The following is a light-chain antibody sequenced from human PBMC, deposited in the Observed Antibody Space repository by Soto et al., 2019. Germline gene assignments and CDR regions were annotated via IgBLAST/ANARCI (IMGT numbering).Light chain of an antibody. CDR3: QQYGSSPWT. Sequence: EIVLTQSPGTLSLSPGERATLSCRASQSVSSSYLAWCRQKPGQAPRLLIYGASSRATGIPDRFSGSGSGTDFTLTISRLEPEDFAVYYCQQYGSSPWTFGQGTKVDI. CDR2: GAS. CDR1: QSVSSSY. J-gene: IGKJ1*01. V-gene: IGKV3-20*01.